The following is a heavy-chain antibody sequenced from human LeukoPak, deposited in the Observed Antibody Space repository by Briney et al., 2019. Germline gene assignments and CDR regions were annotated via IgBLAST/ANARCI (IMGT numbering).Heavy chain of an antibody. CDR2: ISAYNGNT. V-gene: IGHV1-18*01. J-gene: IGHJ4*02. CDR1: GYTVTSYG. D-gene: IGHD4-17*01. Sequence: ASVKVSCKSSGYTVTSYGIIWVRQAPGQGLEWMGWISAYNGNTNYAQKLQGRVTMTTDTSTSTAYMELRSLRSDDTAVYYCAREWAYGDYVNLDYWGQGTLVTVSS. CDR3: AREWAYGDYVNLDY.